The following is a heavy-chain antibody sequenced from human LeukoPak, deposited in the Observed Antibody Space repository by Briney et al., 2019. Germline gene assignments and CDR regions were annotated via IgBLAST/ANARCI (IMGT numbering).Heavy chain of an antibody. CDR3: ARAASYYYGSGSYYKDYYYYYMDV. V-gene: IGHV4-61*02. Sequence: SETLSLTCTVSGGSISSGSYYWSWIQQPAGKGLEWIGRIYTSGSTNYNPSLKSRVTISVDTSKNQFSLKLSSVTAADTAVYYCARAASYYYGSGSYYKDYYYYYMDVWGRGTTVTVSS. J-gene: IGHJ6*03. CDR2: IYTSGST. D-gene: IGHD3-10*01. CDR1: GGSISSGSYY.